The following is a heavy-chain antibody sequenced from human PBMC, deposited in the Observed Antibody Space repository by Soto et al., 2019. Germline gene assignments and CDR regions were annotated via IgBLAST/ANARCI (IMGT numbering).Heavy chain of an antibody. Sequence: GGSLRLSCAASGFTCDDYTMHWVRQAPGKGLEWVSLISWDGGSTYYADSVKGRFTISRDSSKNSLYLQMNSLRTEDTALYYCAKDLVPYDFWSGFRIRSYYYGMDVWGQGTTVTVSS. D-gene: IGHD3-3*01. CDR3: AKDLVPYDFWSGFRIRSYYYGMDV. CDR1: GFTCDDYT. J-gene: IGHJ6*02. CDR2: ISWDGGST. V-gene: IGHV3-43*01.